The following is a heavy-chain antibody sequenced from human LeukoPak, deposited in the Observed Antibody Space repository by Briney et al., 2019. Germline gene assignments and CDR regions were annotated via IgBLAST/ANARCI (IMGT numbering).Heavy chain of an antibody. Sequence: SETLSLTCAVSGGSISSGGYSWSWIRQPPGKGLEWIGYIYHSGSTYYNPSLKSRVTISVDRSKNQFSLKLSSVTAADTAVYYCARGGSGWYWDYWGQGTLVTVSS. V-gene: IGHV4-30-2*01. CDR3: ARGGSGWYWDY. CDR2: IYHSGST. D-gene: IGHD6-13*01. CDR1: GGSISSGGYS. J-gene: IGHJ4*02.